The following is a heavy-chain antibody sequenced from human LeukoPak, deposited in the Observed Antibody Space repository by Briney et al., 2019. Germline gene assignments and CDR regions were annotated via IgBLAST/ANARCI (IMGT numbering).Heavy chain of an antibody. CDR3: ARDLPQHNSSSYFYYYGMDV. V-gene: IGHV1-46*01. J-gene: IGHJ6*02. D-gene: IGHD6-6*01. CDR2: INPNDGST. CDR1: GYTFTNYY. Sequence: APVKVSCKASGYTFTNYYMHWVRQAPGQGLEWMGIINPNDGSTSYAQKFQGRVSMTRDTPTGTVHMELSSLSSEDTAVYYCARDLPQHNSSSYFYYYGMDVWGQGTTVTVFS.